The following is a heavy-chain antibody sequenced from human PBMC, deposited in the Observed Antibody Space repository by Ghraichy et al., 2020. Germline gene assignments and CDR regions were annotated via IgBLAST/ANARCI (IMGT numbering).Heavy chain of an antibody. CDR2: IIPIFGTA. CDR1: GGTFSSYA. J-gene: IGHJ3*02. Sequence: SVKVSCKASGGTFSSYAISWVRQAPGQGLEWMGGIIPIFGTANYAQKFQGRVTITTDESTSTAYMELSSLRSEDTAVYYCASPRGFRDAFDIWGQGTMVTVSS. CDR3: ASPRGFRDAFDI. V-gene: IGHV1-69*05.